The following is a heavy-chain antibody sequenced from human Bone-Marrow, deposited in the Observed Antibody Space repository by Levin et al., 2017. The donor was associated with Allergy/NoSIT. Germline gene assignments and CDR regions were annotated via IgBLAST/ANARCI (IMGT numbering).Heavy chain of an antibody. J-gene: IGHJ4*02. CDR1: GFTFSRYS. V-gene: IGHV3-48*02. D-gene: IGHD2-2*01. Sequence: ETLSLTCAASGFTFSRYSMNWVRQAPGRGLEWVSYISTSSSTIFYADFVKGRFTISRDNAKKSLYLQMNSLRDEDTSVYYCARPDCSGTSCYYFFDSWGEGTLVTVSS. CDR2: ISTSSSTI. CDR3: ARPDCSGTSCYYFFDS.